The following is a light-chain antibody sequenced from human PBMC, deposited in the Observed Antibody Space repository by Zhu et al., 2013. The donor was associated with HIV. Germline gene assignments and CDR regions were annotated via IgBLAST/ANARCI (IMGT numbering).Light chain of an antibody. V-gene: IGKV1-5*01. J-gene: IGKJ2*01. Sequence: DIQMTQSPSTLSASVGDRVTITCRASQSIGSWLAWYQQKPGKAPKLLIYDASSLESGVPSRFSGSGYGTDFTLTISSLQSEDFATYYCLQDSDHPYTFGQGTKLEFK. CDR2: DAS. CDR3: LQDSDHPYT. CDR1: QSIGSW.